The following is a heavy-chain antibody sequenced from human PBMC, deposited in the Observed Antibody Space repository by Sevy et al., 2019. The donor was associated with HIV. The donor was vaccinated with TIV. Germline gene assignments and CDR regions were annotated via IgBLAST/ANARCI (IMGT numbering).Heavy chain of an antibody. Sequence: GGSLRLSCAASGFTFSSYSMNWVRQAPGKGLEWVSSISSSSSYIYYADSVKGRFTISRDNAKNSLYLQMNSLRAEDTAVYYCARDRIGYFDWLPLYYWGQGTLVTVSS. J-gene: IGHJ4*02. V-gene: IGHV3-21*01. CDR2: ISSSSSYI. D-gene: IGHD3-9*01. CDR1: GFTFSSYS. CDR3: ARDRIGYFDWLPLYY.